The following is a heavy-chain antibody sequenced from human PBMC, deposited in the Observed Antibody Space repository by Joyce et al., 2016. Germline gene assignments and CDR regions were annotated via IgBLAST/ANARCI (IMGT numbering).Heavy chain of an antibody. CDR1: GFTFSSYR. V-gene: IGHV3-21*01. CDR3: ASSAEITSYDYVWGNYRYAPAGGDGDS. CDR2: IRGNSNDI. J-gene: IGHJ4*02. Sequence: EVQLVESGGGLVKPGESLRLSCAASGFTFSSYRMNWVRQAPGKGLEWVSSIRGNSNDIYYADLVKGRFTISRDNAKNSLYLQMNDLRAEDTAVYYCASSAEITSYDYVWGNYRYAPAGGDGDSWGQGTLVTVSS. D-gene: IGHD3-16*02.